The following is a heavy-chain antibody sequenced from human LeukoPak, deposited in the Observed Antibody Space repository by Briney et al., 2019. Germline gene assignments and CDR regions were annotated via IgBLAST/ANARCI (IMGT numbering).Heavy chain of an antibody. CDR2: IYYSGST. CDR1: GGSISSSSYY. V-gene: IGHV4-39*01. D-gene: IGHD3-16*02. Sequence: SETLSLTCTVSGGSISSSSYYWGWIRQPPGKGLEWIGSIYYSGSTYYNPSLKSRVTISVDTSKNQFSLKLSSVTAADTAVYYCARSLGELSLIGHWGQGTLVTVSS. J-gene: IGHJ5*02. CDR3: ARSLGELSLIGH.